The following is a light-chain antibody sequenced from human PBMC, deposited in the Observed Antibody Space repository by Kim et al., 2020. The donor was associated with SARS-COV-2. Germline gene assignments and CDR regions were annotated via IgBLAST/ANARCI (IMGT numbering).Light chain of an antibody. CDR2: RNN. V-gene: IGLV1-44*01. CDR1: STKVATNT. CDR3: AAWDGGVV. Sequence: GTPRQKVTSSGAGRSTKVATNTVSRYKQLPGTAPKLLISRNNQRPSGVPGRFSGSKSGTSASLAVSWRQSEEEADYYCAAWDGGVVFGGGTQLTVL. J-gene: IGLJ2*01.